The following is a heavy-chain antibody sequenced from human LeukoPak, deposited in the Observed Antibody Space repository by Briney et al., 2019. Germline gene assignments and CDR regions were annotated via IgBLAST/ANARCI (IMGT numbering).Heavy chain of an antibody. V-gene: IGHV1-69*13. CDR2: IIPIFGTA. CDR1: GGTFSSCG. J-gene: IGHJ6*02. Sequence: SVKVSCKVSGGTFSSCGISWVRQAPGQGPEWMGGIIPIFGTANYAQKFQGRVTITADESTITAYMDLSTLKSEDTAVYYCARDRQQLRYYYNGMDVWGQGTTVTVSS. CDR3: ARDRQQLRYYYNGMDV. D-gene: IGHD6-13*01.